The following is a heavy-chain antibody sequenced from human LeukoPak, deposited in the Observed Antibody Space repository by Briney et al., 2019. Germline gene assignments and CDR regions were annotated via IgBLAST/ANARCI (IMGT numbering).Heavy chain of an antibody. CDR3: AKAGSKDYFNS. CDR1: GFTFDDYV. V-gene: IGHV3-43*02. D-gene: IGHD3-10*01. J-gene: IGHJ4*02. Sequence: GGSLRLSCAASGFTFDDYVMHWVRQAPGKGLEWVCLIYGDSDYIYYADSVKGRFTISRDNSKNSLYLQMNSLRTEDTALYYCAKAGSKDYFNSWGRGTLVTVSS. CDR2: IYGDSDYI.